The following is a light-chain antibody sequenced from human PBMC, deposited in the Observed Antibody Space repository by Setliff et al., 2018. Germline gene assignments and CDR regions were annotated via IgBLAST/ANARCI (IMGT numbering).Light chain of an antibody. Sequence: NFMLTQPHSVSESPGKTVTISCTRSSGSIASNYVQWYQQRPGSSPTTVIYEDNQRPSGVPDRLSGSIDSSSNSASLTISGLNTEDEADYYCQSYDSSNVVFGGGTKVTVL. CDR2: EDN. CDR1: SGSIASNY. J-gene: IGLJ2*01. V-gene: IGLV6-57*01. CDR3: QSYDSSNVV.